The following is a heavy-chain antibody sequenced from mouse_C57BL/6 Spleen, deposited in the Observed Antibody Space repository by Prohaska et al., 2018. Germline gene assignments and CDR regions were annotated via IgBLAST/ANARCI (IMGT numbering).Heavy chain of an antibody. CDR1: GYTFTSYW. Sequence: QVQLQQPGAELVKPGASVKLSCKASGYTFTSYWMHWVKQRPGHGLEWIGMIHPNSGSMNYNEKLKSKATLTVDKSSSTAYMQLSSRTSEDSAVYYCARGDYGSSYVGGVDYWGQGTTLTVSS. V-gene: IGHV1-64*01. J-gene: IGHJ2*01. D-gene: IGHD1-1*01. CDR2: IHPNSGSM. CDR3: ARGDYGSSYVGGVDY.